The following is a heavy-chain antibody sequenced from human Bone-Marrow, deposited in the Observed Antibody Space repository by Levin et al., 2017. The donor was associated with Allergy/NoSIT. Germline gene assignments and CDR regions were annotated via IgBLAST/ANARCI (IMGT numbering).Heavy chain of an antibody. D-gene: IGHD1-14*01. V-gene: IGHV3-30*18. CDR2: TSYDGSNK. Sequence: GESLKISCAASGFTFSNYGMHWVRQAPGKGLEWVAVTSYDGSNKYYADSVKGRFTISRDSYKNTLYLQMNSLRAEDTAVYYCAKGETSASYFDFWGQGTLVTVSS. J-gene: IGHJ4*02. CDR1: GFTFSNYG. CDR3: AKGETSASYFDF.